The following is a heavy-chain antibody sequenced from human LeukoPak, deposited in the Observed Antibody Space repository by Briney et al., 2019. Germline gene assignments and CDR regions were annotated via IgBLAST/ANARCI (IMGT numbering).Heavy chain of an antibody. J-gene: IGHJ4*02. Sequence: PGGSLRLSCAASGFTFSSYGMHWVRQAPGKGLEWVAFIRYDGSNKYYADSVKGRFTISRDNSKNTLYLQMNSLRAEDTAVYYCAKSSLKRFLEWLSWGLDYWGQGTLVTVSS. CDR2: IRYDGSNK. CDR3: AKSSLKRFLEWLSWGLDY. D-gene: IGHD3-3*01. CDR1: GFTFSSYG. V-gene: IGHV3-30*02.